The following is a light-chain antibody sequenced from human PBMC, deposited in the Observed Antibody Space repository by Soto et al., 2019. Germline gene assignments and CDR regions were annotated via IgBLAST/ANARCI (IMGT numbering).Light chain of an antibody. CDR3: QQFNSYPRT. CDR2: DVS. CDR1: QDIRGA. Sequence: AIQLTQSPSSLSASVGDRVTITCRASQDIRGALAWYQQKPGKAPKMLIYDVSTLESGVPLRFSGSSSGTDFTLTISSLQPVDFATYYCQQFNSYPRTFGQGTKVEIK. J-gene: IGKJ1*01. V-gene: IGKV1-13*02.